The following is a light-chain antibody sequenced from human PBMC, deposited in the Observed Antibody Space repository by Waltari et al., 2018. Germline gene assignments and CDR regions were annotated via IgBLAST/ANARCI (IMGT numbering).Light chain of an antibody. CDR3: QKYDASPLT. Sequence: DIRMTQFPSSLSASVGDRVTITCRASQGISNSLAWYQQKPGKVPRLLIFGVSVLNVGVSSRFSGSGSGTDFTLTIDTLQPEDFATYYCQKYDASPLTFGGGTKVEIK. J-gene: IGKJ4*01. CDR1: QGISNS. CDR2: GVS. V-gene: IGKV1-27*01.